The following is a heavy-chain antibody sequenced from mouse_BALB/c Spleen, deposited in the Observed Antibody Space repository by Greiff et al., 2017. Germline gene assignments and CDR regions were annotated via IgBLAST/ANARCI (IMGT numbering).Heavy chain of an antibody. CDR3: ARLITYAMDY. D-gene: IGHD2-4*01. J-gene: IGHJ4*01. CDR1: GYSIPSGYY. Sequence: ESGPGLGKPSQSLSLTCPFTGYSIPSGYYWNWTRQFPGNKLEWMGYISYDGSNNYNPSLKNRISITRDTSKNQFFLKLNSVTTEDTATYYCARLITYAMDYWGQGTSVTVSS. V-gene: IGHV3-6*02. CDR2: ISYDGSN.